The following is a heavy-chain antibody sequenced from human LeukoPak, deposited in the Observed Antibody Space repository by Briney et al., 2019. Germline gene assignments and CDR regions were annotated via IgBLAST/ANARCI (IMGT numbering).Heavy chain of an antibody. V-gene: IGHV3-23*01. D-gene: IGHD3-10*01. CDR2: ISSGADRT. CDR1: GFMFRTYA. CDR3: AKGGRWFET. Sequence: PGGSLRLSCAASGFMFRTYAMSWVRQAPGKGAESVSTISSGADRTYHADSVKGRFTISRDNSKNTLYLQMDSLRAEDTALYYCAKGGRWFETWGQGTLVTVSS. J-gene: IGHJ5*02.